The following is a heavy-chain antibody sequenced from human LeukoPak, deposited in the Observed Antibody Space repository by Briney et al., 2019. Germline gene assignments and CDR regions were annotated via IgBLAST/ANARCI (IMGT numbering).Heavy chain of an antibody. Sequence: GGSLRLSCVASGFTFSSYAMAWVRQASGKGLAWVSTISGSGVSTYYADSVKGRFTISRDNSKNTLYLQMNSLRAEDTAVYYCAEDLRGIQLKDYWGQGTLVTVSS. CDR1: GFTFSSYA. J-gene: IGHJ4*02. CDR3: AEDLRGIQLKDY. D-gene: IGHD1-1*01. V-gene: IGHV3-23*01. CDR2: ISGSGVST.